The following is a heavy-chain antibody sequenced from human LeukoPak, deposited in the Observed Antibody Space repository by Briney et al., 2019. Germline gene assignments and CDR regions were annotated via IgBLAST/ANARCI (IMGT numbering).Heavy chain of an antibody. V-gene: IGHV4-31*03. J-gene: IGHJ4*02. Sequence: PSETLSLTCTVSGGSISSGGYYWSWIRQHPGKGLEWIGYIYYSGSTYYNPSLKSRVTISVDTSKNQFSLKLSSVTAADTAVYYCARFGVVIYYFDYWGQGTLVTVSS. CDR3: ARFGVVIYYFDY. CDR2: IYYSGST. CDR1: GGSISSGGYY. D-gene: IGHD3-3*01.